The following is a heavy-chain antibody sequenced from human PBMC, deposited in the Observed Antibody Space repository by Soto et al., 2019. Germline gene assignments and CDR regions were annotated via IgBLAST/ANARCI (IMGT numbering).Heavy chain of an antibody. D-gene: IGHD6-19*01. J-gene: IGHJ6*02. Sequence: EVQLVESGGALVQPGRSLRLSCEASGFTFDDYAMYWVRQAPGKGLEWVSSILWDSGSRGYAESVEGRFTISRDNAKNSLYLQMDGLRAEDTAIYYCVPEIGVARTEGDYYGMDFWGQGTTVIVSS. V-gene: IGHV3-9*01. CDR3: VPEIGVARTEGDYYGMDF. CDR1: GFTFDDYA. CDR2: ILWDSGSR.